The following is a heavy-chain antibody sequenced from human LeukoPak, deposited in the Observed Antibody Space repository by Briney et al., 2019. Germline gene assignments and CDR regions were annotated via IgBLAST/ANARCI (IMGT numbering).Heavy chain of an antibody. CDR3: ARGGCSGGSCYSRDWDYYYYYGMDV. J-gene: IGHJ6*02. D-gene: IGHD2-15*01. CDR2: ISSTGGTI. CDR1: GFTFSSYG. Sequence: GSLRLSCAASGFTFSSYGMHWVRQAPGKGLEWVSFISSTGGTIYYADSVKGRFTVSRDNGKNSLLLQMNSLRAEDTALYYCARGGCSGGSCYSRDWDYYYYYGMDVWGQGTTVTVSS. V-gene: IGHV3-48*01.